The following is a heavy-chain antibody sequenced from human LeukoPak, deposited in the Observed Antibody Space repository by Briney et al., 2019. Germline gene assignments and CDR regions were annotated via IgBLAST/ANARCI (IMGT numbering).Heavy chain of an antibody. CDR1: GYTFTSYY. CDR3: ARDTGYDFWSGSLFDP. V-gene: IGHV1-46*01. J-gene: IGHJ5*02. CDR2: INPSGGST. Sequence: ASVKVSCKASGYTFTSYYMHWVRQAPGQGLEWMGIINPSGGSTSYAQKFQGRVTMTRDTSTSTVYMELSSLRSEDTAVYYCARDTGYDFWSGSLFDPRGQGTLVTVSS. D-gene: IGHD3-3*01.